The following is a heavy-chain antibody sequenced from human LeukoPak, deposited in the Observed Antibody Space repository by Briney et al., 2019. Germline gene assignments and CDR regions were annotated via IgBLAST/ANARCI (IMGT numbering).Heavy chain of an antibody. CDR1: GFTFSSYG. CDR3: ARESGHAFDI. J-gene: IGHJ3*02. CDR2: ISYDGSKK. D-gene: IGHD3-3*01. Sequence: GGSLRLSCAASGFTFSSYGMHWVRQAPGKGLEWVAVISYDGSKKYYADSVKGRFTISRDNAKNTLYLQMNSLRAEDTAVYYCARESGHAFDIWGQGTMVTVSS. V-gene: IGHV3-30*03.